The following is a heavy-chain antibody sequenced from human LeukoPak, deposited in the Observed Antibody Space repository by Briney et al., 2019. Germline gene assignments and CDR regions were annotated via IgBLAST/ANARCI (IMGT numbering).Heavy chain of an antibody. CDR2: ISYDGSNK. D-gene: IGHD5-12*01. J-gene: IGHJ4*02. Sequence: GGSLRLSCAASGFTSSSYAMHWVRQAPGKGLEWVAVISYDGSNKYYADSVKGRFTISRDNSMNTLYLQMNSLRAEDTAVYYCARPSQSGYSGYHYYFDYWGQGTLVTVSS. CDR1: GFTSSSYA. CDR3: ARPSQSGYSGYHYYFDY. V-gene: IGHV3-30-3*01.